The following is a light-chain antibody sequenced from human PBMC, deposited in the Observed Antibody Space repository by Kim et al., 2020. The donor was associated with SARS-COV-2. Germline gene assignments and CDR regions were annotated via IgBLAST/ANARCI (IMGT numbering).Light chain of an antibody. V-gene: IGKV3-15*01. Sequence: SVSPGENVTLSCRASQSVGRFLAWYQQKPGQAPRLLIYGASTRDSDIPARFTGRGSGTEFTLTISSLQSEDVAIYYCQQYKTWPLFGQGTKVDIK. CDR2: GAS. J-gene: IGKJ1*01. CDR1: QSVGRF. CDR3: QQYKTWPL.